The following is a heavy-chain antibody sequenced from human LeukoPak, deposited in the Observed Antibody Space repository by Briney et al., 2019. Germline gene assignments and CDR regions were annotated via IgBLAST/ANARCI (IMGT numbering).Heavy chain of an antibody. CDR3: ARDRRLGGYSYGYFDY. V-gene: IGHV4-39*07. CDR1: GDSISSSSYY. Sequence: PSETLSLTCTVSGDSISSSSYYWGWIRQPPGKGLEWIGSIYYSGSTYYNPSLKSRVTISVDTSKNQFSLKLSSVTAADTAVYYCARDRRLGGYSYGYFDYWGQGTLVTVSS. CDR2: IYYSGST. J-gene: IGHJ4*02. D-gene: IGHD5-18*01.